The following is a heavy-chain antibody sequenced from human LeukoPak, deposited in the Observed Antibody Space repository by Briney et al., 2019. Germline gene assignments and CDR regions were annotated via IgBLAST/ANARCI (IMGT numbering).Heavy chain of an antibody. J-gene: IGHJ4*02. D-gene: IGHD6-19*01. V-gene: IGHV3-9*01. CDR2: ISWNSGSI. CDR1: GFTFDDYA. CDR3: AKELSSGWFY. Sequence: PGRSLRLSCAASGFTFDDYAMHWVRQAPGKGLEWVSGISWNSGSIGYADSVKGRFTISRDDAKNSLYLQMNSLRAEDTALYYCAKELSSGWFYWGQGTLVTVSS.